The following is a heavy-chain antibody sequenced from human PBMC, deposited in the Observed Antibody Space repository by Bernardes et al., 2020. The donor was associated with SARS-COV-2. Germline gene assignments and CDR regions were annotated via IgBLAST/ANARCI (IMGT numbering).Heavy chain of an antibody. D-gene: IGHD1-7*01. CDR1: GYTFSDSY. J-gene: IGHJ6*02. CDR2: INPTNGGT. Sequence: ASVKVSCKASGYTFSDSYIHWVRQAPGQGLAWMGWINPTNGGTNYAANFQGRLFMTTDASISTANMEPRRLTSDDSAIYYCARGRTARWGNYNLDVWGQGTTVTVSS. CDR3: ARGRTARWGNYNLDV. V-gene: IGHV1-2*02.